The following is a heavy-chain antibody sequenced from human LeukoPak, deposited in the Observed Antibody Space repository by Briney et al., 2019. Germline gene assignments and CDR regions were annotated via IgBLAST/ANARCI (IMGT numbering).Heavy chain of an antibody. CDR3: ARLVAGENPATAPFDY. CDR2: IYYSGST. CDR1: GGSISSYY. J-gene: IGHJ4*02. Sequence: SETLSLTCAVSGGSISSYYWSWIRQPPGKGLEWIGYIYYSGSTNYNPSLKSRVTISVDTSKNQFSLKLSSVTAADTAVYYCARLVAGENPATAPFDYWGQGTLVTVSS. D-gene: IGHD2-15*01. V-gene: IGHV4-59*01.